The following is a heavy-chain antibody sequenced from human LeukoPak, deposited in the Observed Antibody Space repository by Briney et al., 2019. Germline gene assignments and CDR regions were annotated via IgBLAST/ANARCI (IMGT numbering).Heavy chain of an antibody. CDR3: AKGPDSSLVGAFDL. CDR2: ISWDGTST. Sequence: GGSLRLSCAASGFTFSSYAMSWVRQAPGKGLEWVSLISWDGTSTYYGDSVKGRFTISRDNNKYSLYLQMNNLRPDDTALYYCAKGPDSSLVGAFDLWGQGTMVTVSS. V-gene: IGHV3-43*02. D-gene: IGHD5-18*01. J-gene: IGHJ3*01. CDR1: GFTFSSYA.